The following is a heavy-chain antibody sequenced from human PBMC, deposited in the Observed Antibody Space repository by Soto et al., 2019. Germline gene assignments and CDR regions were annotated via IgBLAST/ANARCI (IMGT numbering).Heavy chain of an antibody. Sequence: ASVKVSCKASGYTFTSYYMHWVRQAPGQGLEWMGKINPSGGSTSYAQKFQGRVTMTRDTSTSTVYMELSSLRSEDTAVYYCARDLRDLYYDFWSGYYPKRLYYYYGMDVWGQGTTVTVSS. D-gene: IGHD3-3*01. V-gene: IGHV1-46*01. CDR2: INPSGGST. J-gene: IGHJ6*02. CDR1: GYTFTSYY. CDR3: ARDLRDLYYDFWSGYYPKRLYYYYGMDV.